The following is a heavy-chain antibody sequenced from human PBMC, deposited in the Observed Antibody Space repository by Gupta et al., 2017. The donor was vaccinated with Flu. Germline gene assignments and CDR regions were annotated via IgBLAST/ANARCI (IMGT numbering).Heavy chain of an antibody. CDR1: GFTFRSYE. D-gene: IGHD6-19*01. CDR3: ARDFIAVGNHYFDY. CDR2: ISSTGNTI. Sequence: EVQLVESGGGLVQPGGSLRLSCAASGFTFRSYEMNWVRQAPGEGLEWVSYISSTGNTIYYADSVKGRFTISRDNAKNSLYLQVNSLRAEDTAVYYCARDFIAVGNHYFDYWGQGTLVTVSS. V-gene: IGHV3-48*03. J-gene: IGHJ4*02.